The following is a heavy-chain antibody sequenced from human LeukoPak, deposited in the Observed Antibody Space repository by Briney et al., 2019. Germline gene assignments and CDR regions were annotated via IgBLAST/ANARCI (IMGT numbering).Heavy chain of an antibody. D-gene: IGHD4-11*01. CDR3: ARGRVDYRHMDV. J-gene: IGHJ6*03. CDR2: IYHSGST. Sequence: SETLSLTCTVSGYSISSGYYWGWIRQPPGKGLEWIGSIYHSGSTYYNPSLKSRVTISVDTSKNQFSLKLSSVTAADTAVYYCARGRVDYRHMDVWGKGTTVTVSS. CDR1: GYSISSGYY. V-gene: IGHV4-38-2*02.